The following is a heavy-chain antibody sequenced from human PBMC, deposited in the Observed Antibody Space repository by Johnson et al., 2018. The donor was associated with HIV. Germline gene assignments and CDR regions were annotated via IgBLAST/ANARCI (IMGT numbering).Heavy chain of an antibody. D-gene: IGHD3-9*01. CDR3: AREEGNYILTRGDAFDI. Sequence: QVQLVESGGGVVQPGGSLRLSCAASGFTFSSYGMHWVRQAPGKGLEWVSGISGSGGSTYYADSVKGRFTISRDNSKNTLDLQMNSLSAEDTAVYYWAREEGNYILTRGDAFDIWGQGPMVTVSS. CDR2: ISGSGGST. J-gene: IGHJ3*02. CDR1: GFTFSSYG. V-gene: IGHV3-NL1*01.